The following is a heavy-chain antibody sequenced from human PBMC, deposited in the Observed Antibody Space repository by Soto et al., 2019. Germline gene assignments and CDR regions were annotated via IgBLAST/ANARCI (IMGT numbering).Heavy chain of an antibody. CDR2: IYYTGSA. Sequence: VQLQESGPGLVKPSQTLSLTCTVSSGSISSADYYWSWIRQPPGKGLEWIGYIYYTGSAYYNPSXKXXVTMSVTTSKNQFSLKATSVTAAGTAVYYCASGGSSNWFDPWGQGTLVTVSS. V-gene: IGHV4-30-4*01. CDR3: ASGGSSNWFDP. J-gene: IGHJ5*02. CDR1: SGSISSADYY. D-gene: IGHD1-26*01.